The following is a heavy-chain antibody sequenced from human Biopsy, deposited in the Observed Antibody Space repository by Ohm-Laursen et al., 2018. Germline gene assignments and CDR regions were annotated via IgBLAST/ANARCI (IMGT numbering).Heavy chain of an antibody. CDR3: AIDRVPRRGVMPVYYYGMDV. D-gene: IGHD2-21*01. J-gene: IGHJ6*02. Sequence: SETLSLTCSVSGGSVSSSNYYWNWIRQTPGKGLEWFGFIYNTERTNYNPSLKSRATISLDTSKNQFSLELSSVIPSYTAVYYFAIDRVPRRGVMPVYYYGMDVWGQGSRVTVSS. CDR2: IYNTERT. V-gene: IGHV4-61*01. CDR1: GGSVSSSNYY.